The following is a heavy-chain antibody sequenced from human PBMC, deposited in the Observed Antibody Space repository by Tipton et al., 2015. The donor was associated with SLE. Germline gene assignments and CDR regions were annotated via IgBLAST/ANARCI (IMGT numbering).Heavy chain of an antibody. D-gene: IGHD3-22*01. CDR1: GGSISSYY. J-gene: IGHJ4*02. CDR2: IYTSGST. Sequence: TLSLTCTVSGGSISSYYWSWIRQPPGKGLEWIGYIYTSGSTNYNPSLKSRVTISVDTSKNQFSLKLSSVTAADTAAYYCARAPDYYDSSGFDYWGQGTLVTVSS. V-gene: IGHV4-4*08. CDR3: ARAPDYYDSSGFDY.